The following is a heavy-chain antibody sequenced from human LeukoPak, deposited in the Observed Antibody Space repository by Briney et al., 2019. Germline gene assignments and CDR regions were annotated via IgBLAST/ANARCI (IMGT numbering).Heavy chain of an antibody. D-gene: IGHD5-24*01. CDR1: GYSISSGYY. CDR2: IYQRGST. Sequence: SETLSLTCTVSGYSISSGYYWGWIRQSPGKGLEWIGTIYQRGSTYYNPSLKSRVTISVDTSKNQFSLKLSSVTAADTAVYYCARRRSPSETGAFDIWGQGTMVTVSS. V-gene: IGHV4-38-2*02. J-gene: IGHJ3*02. CDR3: ARRRSPSETGAFDI.